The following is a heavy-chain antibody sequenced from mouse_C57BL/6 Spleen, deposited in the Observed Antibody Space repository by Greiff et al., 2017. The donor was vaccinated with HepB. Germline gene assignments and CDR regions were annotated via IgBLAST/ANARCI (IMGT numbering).Heavy chain of an antibody. V-gene: IGHV1-15*01. CDR2: IDPETGGT. CDR3: TWILYYAMDY. CDR1: GYTFTDYE. Sequence: QVHVKQSGAELVRPGASVTLSCKASGYTFTDYEMHWVKQTPVHGLEWIGAIDPETGGTAYNQKFKGKAILTADKSSSTAYMELRSLTSEDSAVYYCTWILYYAMDYWGQGTSVTVSS. J-gene: IGHJ4*01.